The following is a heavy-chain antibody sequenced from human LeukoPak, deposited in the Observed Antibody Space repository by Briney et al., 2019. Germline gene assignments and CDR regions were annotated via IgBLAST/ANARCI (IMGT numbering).Heavy chain of an antibody. D-gene: IGHD2-2*01. CDR2: INPSGGST. Sequence: ASVKVSCKASGYTFTSYYMHWVRQAPGRGLEWMGIINPSGGSTSYAQKFQGRVTMTRDTSTSTVYMELSSLRSEDTAVYYCARTGYQLLLRRDYYYYMDVWGKGTTVTVSS. CDR3: ARTGYQLLLRRDYYYYMDV. V-gene: IGHV1-46*01. J-gene: IGHJ6*03. CDR1: GYTFTSYY.